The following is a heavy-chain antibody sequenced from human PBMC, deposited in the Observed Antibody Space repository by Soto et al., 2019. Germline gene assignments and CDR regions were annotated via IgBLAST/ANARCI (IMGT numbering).Heavy chain of an antibody. CDR3: ARQFDSDSSGYFYAY. J-gene: IGHJ4*02. D-gene: IGHD3-22*01. V-gene: IGHV1-69*01. CDR2: IIPIFATA. Sequence: QVQLVQSGAEVKKPGSSVKVSCKASGGTFSRNTFSWVRQAPGQGLEWMGGIIPIFATANYAQKFQGRLSSTADESTSTIYMDLQSLRSEDTAVYYCARQFDSDSSGYFYAYWGQGTLVTVSS. CDR1: GGTFSRNT.